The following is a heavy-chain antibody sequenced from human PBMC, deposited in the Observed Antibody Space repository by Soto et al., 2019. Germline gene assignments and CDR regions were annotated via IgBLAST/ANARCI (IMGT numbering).Heavy chain of an antibody. CDR1: GFTFSNYA. CDR3: VKERCAGGNCYQGWFDP. CDR2: ISDSAGST. J-gene: IGHJ5*02. V-gene: IGHV3-23*01. D-gene: IGHD2-21*01. Sequence: EVQLLESGGGLVQPGGSLRLSCAASGFTFSNYAMTWGRQAPGKGLDWVTSISDSAGSTEYADSVKGRFTVSRDNSKNILYLQMNSLRADDTAVHYCVKERCAGGNCYQGWFDPWGQGTLVIVSS.